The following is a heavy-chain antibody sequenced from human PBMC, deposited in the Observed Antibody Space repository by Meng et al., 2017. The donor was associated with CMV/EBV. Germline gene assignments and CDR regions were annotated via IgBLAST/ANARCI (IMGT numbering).Heavy chain of an antibody. Sequence: GESLKISCAASGFTFSSYSMNWVRQAPGKGLEWVSSISSSSSYIYYADSVKGRFTISRDNAKNSLYLQMNSLRAEDTAVYYCARDYDGSGEGYYYGMEVWGQGTTVTVSS. CDR2: ISSSSSYI. D-gene: IGHD3-10*01. CDR3: ARDYDGSGEGYYYGMEV. J-gene: IGHJ6*02. V-gene: IGHV3-21*01. CDR1: GFTFSSYS.